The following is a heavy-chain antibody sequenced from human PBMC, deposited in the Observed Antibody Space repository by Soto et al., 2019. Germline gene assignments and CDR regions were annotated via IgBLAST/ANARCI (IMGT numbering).Heavy chain of an antibody. J-gene: IGHJ6*04. CDR3: AMVDSNLTPTPRAL. CDR1: GYIFVIYG. CDR2: ISLYTGNT. D-gene: IGHD3-9*01. V-gene: IGHV1-18*01. Sequence: QVQLEQSGDEVKKPGASVKVSCKASGYIFVIYGIAHVRQAPVQGLECLRWISLYTGNTAYATKVRCRITLTTDTSTSPAFLGLGRLTSAETAVYYCAMVDSNLTPTPRALWGNGATFTVSS.